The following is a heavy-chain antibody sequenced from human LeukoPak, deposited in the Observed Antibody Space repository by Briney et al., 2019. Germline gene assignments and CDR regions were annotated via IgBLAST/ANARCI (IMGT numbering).Heavy chain of an antibody. CDR3: AREGAYCGGDCYGLFDY. V-gene: IGHV1-18*01. J-gene: IGHJ4*02. CDR1: GYTFTSYG. Sequence: ASVKVSCKASGYTFTSYGISWVRQAPGQGLEWMGWISAYNGNTNYAQKLQGRVTMTTDTSTSTAYMELRSLRSDDTAVYYCAREGAYCGGDCYGLFDYWGQGTLATVSS. CDR2: ISAYNGNT. D-gene: IGHD2-21*02.